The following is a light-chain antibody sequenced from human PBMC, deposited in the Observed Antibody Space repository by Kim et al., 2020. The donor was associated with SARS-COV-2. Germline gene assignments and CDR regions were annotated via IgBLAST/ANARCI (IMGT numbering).Light chain of an antibody. CDR3: MIWPSNVV. Sequence: HPTNLPSGSAMDTSKVYCYQEKQAGCPRYRLCYRSDSEKAQGFAVPSRYSGSKVTSATAGVLLISDLESDDEADYYCMIWPSNVVCGGGTQLTVL. CDR1: SGSAMDTSK. J-gene: IGLJ2*01. V-gene: IGLV5-37*01. CDR2: YRSDSEK.